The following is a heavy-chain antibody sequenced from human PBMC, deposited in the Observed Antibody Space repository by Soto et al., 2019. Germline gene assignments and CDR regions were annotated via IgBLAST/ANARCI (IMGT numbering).Heavy chain of an antibody. Sequence: GGSLRLSCAASGFTFSNYAIHWVRQAPGKGLEWVAVISYDESNKYYADSVKGRFTISRDNSKNTLYLQMNSLRTEDTAVYYCARASLGYSSGWYTNSDYWGQGTLVTVSS. CDR2: ISYDESNK. D-gene: IGHD6-19*01. CDR1: GFTFSNYA. V-gene: IGHV3-30-3*01. CDR3: ARASLGYSSGWYTNSDY. J-gene: IGHJ4*02.